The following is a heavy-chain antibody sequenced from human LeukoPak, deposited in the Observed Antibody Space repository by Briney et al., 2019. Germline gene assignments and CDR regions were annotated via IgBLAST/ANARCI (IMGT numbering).Heavy chain of an antibody. D-gene: IGHD3-22*01. Sequence: GGSLRLSCAASGFTFSSYGMHWVRQAPGKGLEWVAVIWYDGSNKYYADSVKGRFTISRDNSKNTLYLQMNSLRAEDTAVYYCAKVYYYDSSGPPYWGQGTLVTVSS. CDR1: GFTFSSYG. J-gene: IGHJ4*02. CDR2: IWYDGSNK. CDR3: AKVYYYDSSGPPY. V-gene: IGHV3-33*06.